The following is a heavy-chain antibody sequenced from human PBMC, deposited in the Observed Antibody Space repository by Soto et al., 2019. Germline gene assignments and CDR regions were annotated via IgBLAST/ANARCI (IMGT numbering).Heavy chain of an antibody. CDR3: AKPGGEDYGDFDY. V-gene: IGHV4-34*01. CDR2: ISHSGST. J-gene: IGHJ4*02. Sequence: QVQLQQWGAGLLKPSETLSLTCAVYGGSFSGYYWSWIRQPPGKGLEWIGEISHSGSTNYHPSLKSRVTTSVDTSKNQLSLKLGYVTAADTAVYYCAKPGGEDYGDFDYWGQGTLVTVSS. D-gene: IGHD4-17*01. CDR1: GGSFSGYY.